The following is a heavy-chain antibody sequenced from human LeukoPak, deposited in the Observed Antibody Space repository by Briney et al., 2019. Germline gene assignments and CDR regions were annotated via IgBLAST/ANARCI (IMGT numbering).Heavy chain of an antibody. V-gene: IGHV1-2*02. CDR2: IKPNSGGT. J-gene: IGHJ6*02. CDR3: ARGSIVVVPAAINYYYGMDV. D-gene: IGHD2-2*01. CDR1: GYTFTNYY. Sequence: ASVKLSCKASGYTFTNYYIHWVRQAPGQGLDWMGWIKPNSGGTNYAQKFQGRVTMTRDTSISTAYMELSRLRSDDTAVYYCARGSIVVVPAAINYYYGMDVWGQGTTVTASS.